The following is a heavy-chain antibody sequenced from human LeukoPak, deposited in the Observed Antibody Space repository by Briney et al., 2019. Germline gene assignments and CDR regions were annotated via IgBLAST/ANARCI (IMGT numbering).Heavy chain of an antibody. J-gene: IGHJ4*02. CDR1: GGTFSSYA. CDR2: IIPIFGTA. Sequence: SVKVSCKSSGGTFSSYAIIWVRQAPGQGLEWMGGIIPIFGTANYAQKFQGRVTITADESTSTAYMELSSLRSEDTAVYYCAREKANGYYGSGSYLDYWGQGTLVTVSS. V-gene: IGHV1-69*01. CDR3: AREKANGYYGSGSYLDY. D-gene: IGHD3-10*01.